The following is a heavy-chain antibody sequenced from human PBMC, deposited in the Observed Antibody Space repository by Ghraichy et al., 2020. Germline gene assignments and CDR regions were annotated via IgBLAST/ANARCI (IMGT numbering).Heavy chain of an antibody. Sequence: SQTLSLTCTVSGGSISSYYWSWIRQPPGKGLEWIGYIYYSGSTNYNPSLKSRVTISVDTSKNQFSLKLSSVTAADTAVYYCARVGDFWSESGGNDAFDIWGQGTMVTVSS. CDR2: IYYSGST. D-gene: IGHD3-3*01. CDR1: GGSISSYY. J-gene: IGHJ3*02. CDR3: ARVGDFWSESGGNDAFDI. V-gene: IGHV4-59*01.